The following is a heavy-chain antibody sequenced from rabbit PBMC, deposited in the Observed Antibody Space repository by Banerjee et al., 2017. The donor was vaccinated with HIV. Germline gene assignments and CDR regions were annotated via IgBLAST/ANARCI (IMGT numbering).Heavy chain of an antibody. J-gene: IGHJ4*01. CDR3: ARSGYSADGYHYYFNL. D-gene: IGHD1-1*01. CDR1: GFSFSSSYW. Sequence: QSLEESGGDLVKPGASLTLTCTASGFSFSSSYWICWVRQAPGKGLEWIACIYAGSSGSTYYASWAKGRFTISKTSSTTVTLQMTSLTAADTATYFCARSGYSADGYHYYFNLWGPGTLVTVS. CDR2: IYAGSSGST. V-gene: IGHV1S40*01.